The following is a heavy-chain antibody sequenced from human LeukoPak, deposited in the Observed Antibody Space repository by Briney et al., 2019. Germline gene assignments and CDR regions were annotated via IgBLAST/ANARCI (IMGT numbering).Heavy chain of an antibody. CDR3: ARVSGISHSYYYYYMDV. J-gene: IGHJ6*03. CDR1: GGSISSGGYY. D-gene: IGHD3-10*01. CDR2: IYHSGST. Sequence: SETLSLTCTVSGGSISSGGYYWSWIRQPPGKGLEWIGYIYHSGSTYYNPSLKSRVTISVDRSKNQFSLKLSSVTAADTAVYYCARVSGISHSYYYYYMDVWGKGTTVTVSS. V-gene: IGHV4-30-2*01.